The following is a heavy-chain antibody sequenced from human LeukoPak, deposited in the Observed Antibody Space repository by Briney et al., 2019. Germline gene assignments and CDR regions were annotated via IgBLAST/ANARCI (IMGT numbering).Heavy chain of an antibody. J-gene: IGHJ4*02. CDR3: AKDFFGLVYGAVSYISDY. V-gene: IGHV3-30*18. CDR2: ISYDGSNK. D-gene: IGHD3-10*01. Sequence: PGGSLRISCEASGFTFSRHGMHWVRQAPGKGLEWVAVISYDGSNKYYADSVKGRFTISRDNSKNTLYLQMNSLRAEDTAVYYCAKDFFGLVYGAVSYISDYWGQGTLVTVSS. CDR1: GFTFSRHG.